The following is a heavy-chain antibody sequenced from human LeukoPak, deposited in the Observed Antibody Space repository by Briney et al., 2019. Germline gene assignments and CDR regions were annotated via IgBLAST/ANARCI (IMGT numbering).Heavy chain of an antibody. J-gene: IGHJ4*02. CDR1: GDSIRRDNYY. CDR3: ATHPLLDY. V-gene: IGHV4-39*01. CDR2: IYYSGST. Sequence: SETLSLTCTVSGDSIRRDNYYWGWIRQPPGKGLEWTGSIYYSGSTYYNPSLKSRVSISVDPSKSQFSLKLTSVTAADTAVYYCATHPLLDYWGQGSLVTVSS. D-gene: IGHD3-16*02.